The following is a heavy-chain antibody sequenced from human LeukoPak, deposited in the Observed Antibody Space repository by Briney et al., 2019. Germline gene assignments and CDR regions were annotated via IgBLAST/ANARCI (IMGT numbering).Heavy chain of an antibody. Sequence: SETLSLTCAVYGGSFSGYYWSWIRQPPGKGLEWIGEINHSGSTNYNPSLKSRVTISVDTSKNQFSLKLSSVTAADTAVYYCARGSPRYSSGWCYFDYWGQGTLVTVSS. CDR3: ARGSPRYSSGWCYFDY. J-gene: IGHJ4*02. CDR2: INHSGST. D-gene: IGHD6-19*01. CDR1: GGSFSGYY. V-gene: IGHV4-34*01.